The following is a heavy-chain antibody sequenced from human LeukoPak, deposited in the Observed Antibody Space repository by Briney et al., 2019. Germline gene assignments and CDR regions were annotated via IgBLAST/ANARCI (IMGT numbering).Heavy chain of an antibody. Sequence: SQTLSLTCTVFGGSISSGGFYWSWIRQHPGKGLEWIGYVYYTGYTYYNPSLKSRVTISVDSSKNQFSLRLTSVTAADTAVYYCARDPAMIVVPTGTAGAFDVWGQGTVVTVSS. CDR3: ARDPAMIVVPTGTAGAFDV. CDR1: GGSISSGGFY. D-gene: IGHD3-22*01. V-gene: IGHV4-31*03. J-gene: IGHJ3*01. CDR2: VYYTGYT.